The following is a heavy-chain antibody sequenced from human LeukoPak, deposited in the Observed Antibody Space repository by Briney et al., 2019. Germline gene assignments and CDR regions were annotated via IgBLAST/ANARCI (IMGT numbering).Heavy chain of an antibody. CDR2: ISGSGGST. D-gene: IGHD6-13*01. CDR1: GFTFSNYA. J-gene: IGHJ4*02. V-gene: IGHV3-23*01. CDR3: AKALGMRIAAAGPFDY. Sequence: PGGSLRLSCAASGFTFSNYAMTWVRQAPGKGLEWVSAISGSGGSTYYADSVKGRFTISRDNSKNTLYLQMNSLRAEDTAVYYCAKALGMRIAAAGPFDYWGQGTLVTVSS.